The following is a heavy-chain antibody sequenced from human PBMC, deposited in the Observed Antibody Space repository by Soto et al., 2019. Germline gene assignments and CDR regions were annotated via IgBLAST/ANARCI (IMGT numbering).Heavy chain of an antibody. D-gene: IGHD2-15*01. J-gene: IGHJ4*02. CDR3: ARARGARHFDD. V-gene: IGHV4-30-4*01. Sequence: QVQLQESGPGLVKPSQTLSLTCTVSGGSISSGDYYWSWIRQPPGKGLEWIGYIYYSGSTYYNPSLKSRVTISVDTSKTQFSVKLSSVTAADPAVYYCARARGARHFDDWGQRTLVTVSS. CDR1: GGSISSGDYY. CDR2: IYYSGST.